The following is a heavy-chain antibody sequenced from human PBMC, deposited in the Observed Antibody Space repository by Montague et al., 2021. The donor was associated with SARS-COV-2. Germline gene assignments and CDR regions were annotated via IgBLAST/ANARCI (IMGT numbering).Heavy chain of an antibody. CDR3: ARHGRFSVIVDTPRGAFDI. J-gene: IGHJ3*02. CDR1: GVSISSYY. V-gene: IGHV4-59*08. CDR2: IYFSGST. Sequence: SETLSLTCTVSGVSISSYYWSWIRQPPGKGLEWIGCIYFSGSTNYNPSLKSRVTISVDTSKNQFSLKLSSVTAADMAVYYCARHGRFSVIVDTPRGAFDIWGQGTMVTVSS. D-gene: IGHD5-12*01.